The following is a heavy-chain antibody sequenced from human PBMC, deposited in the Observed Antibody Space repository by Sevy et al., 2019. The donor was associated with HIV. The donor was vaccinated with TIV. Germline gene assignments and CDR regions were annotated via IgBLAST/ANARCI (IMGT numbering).Heavy chain of an antibody. CDR3: AKDHDNNWFDP. CDR1: GFTFSIYA. CDR2: ISVSGGST. Sequence: QPGGSLRLSCAASGFTFSIYAMSWVRQAPGKGLEWVSPISVSGGSTYYADSVKGRFTISRDNSKNTLYLQMNSLRAEDTAIYFCAKDHDNNWFDPWGQGTLVTVSS. D-gene: IGHD3-9*01. J-gene: IGHJ5*02. V-gene: IGHV3-23*01.